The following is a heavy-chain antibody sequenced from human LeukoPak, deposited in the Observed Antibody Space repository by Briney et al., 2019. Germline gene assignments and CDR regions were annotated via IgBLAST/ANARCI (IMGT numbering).Heavy chain of an antibody. V-gene: IGHV1-69*04. CDR2: IIPILGIA. J-gene: IGHJ3*02. D-gene: IGHD3-9*01. Sequence: ASVKVSCKASGGTFSSYAISWVRQAPGQGLEWMGRIIPILGIANYAQKFQGRVTITADKSTSTAYMELSSLRSEDTAVYYCARATLRYFDWPDAFDIWGQGTMVTVSS. CDR1: GGTFSSYA. CDR3: ARATLRYFDWPDAFDI.